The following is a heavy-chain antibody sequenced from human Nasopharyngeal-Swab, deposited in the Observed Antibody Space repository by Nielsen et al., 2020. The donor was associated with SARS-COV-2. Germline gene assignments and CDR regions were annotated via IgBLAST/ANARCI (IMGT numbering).Heavy chain of an antibody. CDR3: ARALDKPYYYDSSGGYYFDY. V-gene: IGHV3-30-3*01. CDR1: GFTFSSYA. CDR2: ISYDGSNK. J-gene: IGHJ4*02. Sequence: GESLQISCAASGFTFSSYAMHWVRQAPGKGLEWAAVISYDGSNKYYADSVKGRFTISRDNSKNTLYLQMNSLRAEDTAVYYCARALDKPYYYDSSGGYYFDYWGQGTLVTVSS. D-gene: IGHD3-22*01.